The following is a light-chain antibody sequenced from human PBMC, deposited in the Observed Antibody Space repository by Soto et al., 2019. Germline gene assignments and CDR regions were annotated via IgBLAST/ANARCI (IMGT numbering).Light chain of an antibody. V-gene: IGLV2-14*01. Sequence: QSVLTQPASVSGSPGQSITISCTGTSSDIGDYNYDSWYQQYPGKVPKLVIYDVSHRPSGVSNRFSGSKSGNTASLTISGLQAEAEADYYCSSSTTTTSLVVFGGGTKLTVL. CDR2: DVS. J-gene: IGLJ3*02. CDR3: SSSTTTTSLVV. CDR1: SSDIGDYNY.